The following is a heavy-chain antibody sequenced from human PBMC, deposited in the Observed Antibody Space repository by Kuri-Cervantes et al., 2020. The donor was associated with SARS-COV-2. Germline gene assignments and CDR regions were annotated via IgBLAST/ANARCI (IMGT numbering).Heavy chain of an antibody. Sequence: SETLSLTCTVSGGSISSGSYNWGWIRRPPGKGLEWIGSIYYTGITYYSPSLKSRVTISVDTSKNQFSLRLTSVTAADTAVYYCARAHSSSWLYYYYYMDVWGKGTTVTVSS. V-gene: IGHV4-39*01. CDR2: IYYTGIT. J-gene: IGHJ6*03. D-gene: IGHD6-13*01. CDR1: GGSISSGSYN. CDR3: ARAHSSSWLYYYYYMDV.